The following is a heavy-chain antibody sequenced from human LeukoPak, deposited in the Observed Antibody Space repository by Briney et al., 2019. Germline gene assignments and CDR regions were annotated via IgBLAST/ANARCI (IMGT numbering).Heavy chain of an antibody. D-gene: IGHD2-15*01. J-gene: IGHJ4*02. V-gene: IGHV3-23*01. CDR1: GFTFSSYA. CDR2: LSGSGAST. Sequence: GGSLRLSCAASGFTFSSYAMSWVRQAPGKGLEWVSTLSGSGASTSYADSVKGRFTISRDNSKNTLYLQMNSLRAEDTARYYCAKQKGYCSGGSCYYSDYRGQGTLVTVSS. CDR3: AKQKGYCSGGSCYYSDY.